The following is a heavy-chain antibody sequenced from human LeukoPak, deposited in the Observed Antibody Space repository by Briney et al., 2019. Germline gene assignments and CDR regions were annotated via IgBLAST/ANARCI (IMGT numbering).Heavy chain of an antibody. J-gene: IGHJ5*02. D-gene: IGHD6-19*01. Sequence: PSETLSLTCTVSGGSISSYYWSWIRQPAGKGLEWIGRIYTSGSTNYNPSLKSQVTMSVDTSKNQFSLKLSSVTAADTAVYYCARMGKMQWLWWFDPWGQGTLVTVSS. CDR1: GGSISSYY. V-gene: IGHV4-4*07. CDR3: ARMGKMQWLWWFDP. CDR2: IYTSGST.